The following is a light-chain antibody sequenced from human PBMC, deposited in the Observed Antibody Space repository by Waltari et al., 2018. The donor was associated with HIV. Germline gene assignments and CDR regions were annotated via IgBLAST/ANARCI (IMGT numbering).Light chain of an antibody. J-gene: IGLJ1*01. V-gene: IGLV1-40*01. CDR3: QSYDSSLVAYV. CDR2: GNY. CDR1: SSNIGAVYD. Sequence: QSVLTQPPSVSGAPGQTVTISCTGSSSNIGAVYDVHWYQQLPGTAPKVLIYGNYNRPSGVPDRFSGSRSGISASLAITGLQAEDESDYYCQSYDSSLVAYVFGTGTRVTVL.